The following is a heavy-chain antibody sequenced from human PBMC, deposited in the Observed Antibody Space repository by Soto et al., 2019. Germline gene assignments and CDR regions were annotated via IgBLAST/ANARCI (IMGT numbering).Heavy chain of an antibody. CDR3: ARIVTIFGVAHDAFDI. CDR2: INPSGGST. V-gene: IGHV1-46*01. Sequence: GTSAKVSCEACGYRLASYYMHWVRHDTEQGLEWMGIINPSGGSTSYAQKFQGRVTMTRDTSTSTVYMELSSLRSEDTAVYYCARIVTIFGVAHDAFDIWGQGTMVTVSS. D-gene: IGHD3-3*01. J-gene: IGHJ3*02. CDR1: GYRLASYY.